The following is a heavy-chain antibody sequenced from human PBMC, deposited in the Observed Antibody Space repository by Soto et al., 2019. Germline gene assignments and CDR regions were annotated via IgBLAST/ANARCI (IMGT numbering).Heavy chain of an antibody. Sequence: QVHLQQSGPGLVKASETLSLSCVVSGAYISGADSYWFWIRKPPGKGLEWIGYISYSGDTYYNPSLRRRVTTSADRSVNKFSLTLKSVRAADTAVYFCARDFERSAIGPWGQGTSVTVSS. J-gene: IGHJ5*02. D-gene: IGHD3-9*01. CDR2: ISYSGDT. V-gene: IGHV4-31*11. CDR3: ARDFERSAIGP. CDR1: GAYISGADSY.